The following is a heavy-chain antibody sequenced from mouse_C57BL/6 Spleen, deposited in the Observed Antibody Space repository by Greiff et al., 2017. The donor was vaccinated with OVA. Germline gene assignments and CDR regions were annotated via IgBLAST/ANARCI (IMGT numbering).Heavy chain of an antibody. Sequence: EVQRVESGGDLVKPGGSLKLSCAASGFTFSSYGMSWVRQTPDKRLEWVATISSGGSYTYYPDSVKGRFTISRDNAKNTLYLQMSSLKSEDTAMYYCARHNYGSSPFAYWGQGTLVTVSA. CDR2: ISSGGSYT. V-gene: IGHV5-6*01. D-gene: IGHD1-1*01. CDR1: GFTFSSYG. CDR3: ARHNYGSSPFAY. J-gene: IGHJ3*01.